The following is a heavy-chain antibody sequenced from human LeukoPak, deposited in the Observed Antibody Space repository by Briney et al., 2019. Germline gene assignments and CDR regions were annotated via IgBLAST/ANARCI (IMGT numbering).Heavy chain of an antibody. Sequence: GGSLRLSCPASGFTFSSYAMTWVRQPPGKGLEWVSAISGSGGSTYYADSVKGRFAISRDNSKNTLYLQMNSLRAEDTAVYYCASYDSGSYYKGFDYWGQGTLVTVSS. D-gene: IGHD3-10*01. CDR2: ISGSGGST. J-gene: IGHJ4*02. CDR1: GFTFSSYA. CDR3: ASYDSGSYYKGFDY. V-gene: IGHV3-23*01.